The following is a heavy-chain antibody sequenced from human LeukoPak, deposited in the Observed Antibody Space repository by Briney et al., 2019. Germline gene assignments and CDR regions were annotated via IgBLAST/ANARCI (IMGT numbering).Heavy chain of an antibody. CDR3: ARANGEMATTGDAFDI. Sequence: PSETLSLTCTVSGGSISSSSYYWGWIRQPPGRGLEWIGSISYSGSTYYNPSLKSRVTISVGTSKNQFSLKLSSVTAADTAVYYCARANGEMATTGDAFDIWGQGTMVTVSS. CDR2: ISYSGST. CDR1: GGSISSSSYY. V-gene: IGHV4-39*07. J-gene: IGHJ3*02. D-gene: IGHD5-24*01.